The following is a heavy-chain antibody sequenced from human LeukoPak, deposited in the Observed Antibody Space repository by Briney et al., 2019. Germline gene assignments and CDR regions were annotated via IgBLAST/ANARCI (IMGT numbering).Heavy chain of an antibody. CDR3: ARGGIVGPTSYFYYGMDV. D-gene: IGHD1-26*01. V-gene: IGHV3-30-3*01. J-gene: IGHJ6*02. CDR1: GFTFSSYA. CDR2: ISYDGSNK. Sequence: PGRSLRLSCAASGFTFSSYAMHWVRQAPGEGLEWVAVISYDGSNKYYADSVKGRFTISRDNSKNTLYLQMNSLRAEDTAVYYCARGGIVGPTSYFYYGMDVWGQGTTVTVSS.